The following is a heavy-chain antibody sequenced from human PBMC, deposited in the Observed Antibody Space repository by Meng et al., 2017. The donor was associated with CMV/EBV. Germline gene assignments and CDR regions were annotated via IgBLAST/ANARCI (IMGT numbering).Heavy chain of an antibody. Sequence: VLLQDCGPECVKPSYTRSLTCTVSGGSISSSNWSWIRQPAGKGLEWIVRIYTSGSTNYNPSLKSRVTMSVDTSKNQFSLKLSSVTAADTAVYYCAREIVVVPAAIDNWFDPWGQGTLVTVSS. CDR3: AREIVVVPAAIDNWFDP. CDR1: GGSISSSN. CDR2: IYTSGST. V-gene: IGHV4-4*07. J-gene: IGHJ5*02. D-gene: IGHD2-2*02.